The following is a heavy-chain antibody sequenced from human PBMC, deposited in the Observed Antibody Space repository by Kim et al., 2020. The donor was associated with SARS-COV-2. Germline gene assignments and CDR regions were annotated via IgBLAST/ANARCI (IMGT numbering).Heavy chain of an antibody. CDR1: GYTFTGYY. CDR2: INPNSGGT. CDR3: AGYSSSSGVAFDI. Sequence: ASVKVSCKASGYTFTGYYMHWVRQAPGQGLEWMGWINPNSGGTNYAQKFQGRVTMTRDTSISTAYMELSRLRSDDTAVYYCAGYSSSSGVAFDIWGQGTMVTVSS. J-gene: IGHJ3*02. D-gene: IGHD6-13*01. V-gene: IGHV1-2*02.